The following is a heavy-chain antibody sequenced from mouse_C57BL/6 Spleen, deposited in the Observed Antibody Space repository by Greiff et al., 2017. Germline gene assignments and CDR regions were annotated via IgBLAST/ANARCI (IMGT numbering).Heavy chain of an antibody. CDR3: ARGDGSSSSSFAY. D-gene: IGHD1-1*01. J-gene: IGHJ3*01. CDR2: IYPRSGNP. V-gene: IGHV1-81*01. CDR1: GYTFTSYG. Sequence: QVQLKESGAELARPGASVKLSCKASGYTFTSYGISWVKQRTGQGLEWIGEIYPRSGNPYYNEKFKGKATLTADKSSSTAYMELRSLTSEDSAVYFCARGDGSSSSSFAYWGQGTLVTVSA.